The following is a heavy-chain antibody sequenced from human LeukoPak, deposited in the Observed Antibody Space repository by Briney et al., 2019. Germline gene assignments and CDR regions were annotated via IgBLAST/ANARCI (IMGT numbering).Heavy chain of an antibody. D-gene: IGHD4-17*01. CDR3: ARDLYGDNYFDY. J-gene: IGHJ4*02. V-gene: IGHV3-30-3*01. Sequence: GRSLRLSCAASGFTFSSYAMHWVRQAPGKGLEWVAVISYDGSNKYYADSVKGRFPISRDNSKNTLYLQMNSLRAEDTAVYYCARDLYGDNYFDYWGQGTLVTVSS. CDR2: ISYDGSNK. CDR1: GFTFSSYA.